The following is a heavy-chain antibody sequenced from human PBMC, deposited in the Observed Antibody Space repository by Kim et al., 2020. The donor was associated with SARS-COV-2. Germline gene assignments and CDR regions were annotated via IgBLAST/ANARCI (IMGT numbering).Heavy chain of an antibody. Sequence: GGSLRLSCAASGFTFSSYAMSWVRQAPGKGLEWVSVIYSGGSSTYYADSVKGRFTISRDNSKNTLYLQMNSLRAEDTAVYYCAKGGPLYGDYVENDAFDIWGQGTMVTVSS. D-gene: IGHD4-17*01. CDR2: IYSGGSST. V-gene: IGHV3-23*03. J-gene: IGHJ3*02. CDR3: AKGGPLYGDYVENDAFDI. CDR1: GFTFSSYA.